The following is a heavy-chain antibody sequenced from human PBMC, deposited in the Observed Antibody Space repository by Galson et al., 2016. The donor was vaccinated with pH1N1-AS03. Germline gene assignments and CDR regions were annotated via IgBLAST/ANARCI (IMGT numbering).Heavy chain of an antibody. CDR3: ARNGDWCFGH. J-gene: IGHJ4*02. V-gene: IGHV3-7*03. D-gene: IGHD3/OR15-3a*01. Sequence: SLRLSCAGSGFTFSASWMGWVRQAPGKGLEWVANIKSDGSTRYYVESVKGRFTISRDNAQNSVFLQMDALRAEDTARYYCARNGDWCFGHWGQGALVTVSS. CDR2: IKSDGSTR. CDR1: GFTFSASW.